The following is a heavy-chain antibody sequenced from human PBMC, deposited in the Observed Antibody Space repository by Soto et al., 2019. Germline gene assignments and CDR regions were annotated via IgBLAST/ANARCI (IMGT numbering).Heavy chain of an antibody. Sequence: EVQLLESGGALVQPGGSLRLSCAASGFTFRNYAMSWVRQSPGKVLELVSRISGNGGDINYADTVKGRFTISRDNSKNSLYLQMNSLRAEDTAVYYCAKRGEIVEVSRTFVGDGMDVWGKGTTVTVSS. V-gene: IGHV3-23*01. CDR1: GFTFRNYA. CDR3: AKRGEIVEVSRTFVGDGMDV. D-gene: IGHD3-16*01. CDR2: ISGNGGDI. J-gene: IGHJ6*04.